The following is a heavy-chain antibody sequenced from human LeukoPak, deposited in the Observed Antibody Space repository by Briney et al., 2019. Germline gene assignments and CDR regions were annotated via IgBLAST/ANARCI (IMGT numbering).Heavy chain of an antibody. Sequence: SETLSLTCIVSGGSVSSTSYYWSWIRQPPGKGLEWIGYIYYSGSTNYNPSLKSRVTISVDTSKNQFSLKLSSVTAADTAVYYCARDGGYSRHYGMDVWGQGTTVTVSS. CDR3: ARDGGYSRHYGMDV. CDR2: IYYSGST. V-gene: IGHV4-61*01. J-gene: IGHJ6*02. D-gene: IGHD5-18*01. CDR1: GGSVSSTSYY.